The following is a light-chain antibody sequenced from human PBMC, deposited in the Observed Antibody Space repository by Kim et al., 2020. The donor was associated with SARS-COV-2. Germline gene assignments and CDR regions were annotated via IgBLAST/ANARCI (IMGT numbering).Light chain of an antibody. CDR3: QQIYIRPTT. Sequence: DIQMTQSPSSLSASLGDRVSITCRPSQTISTNLNWYHQKPGKAPKFLIYTATILQAGVPSRFSGSGSGTNFTLNINGLQPEDVGTYYCQQIYIRPTTFGQGTKLEI. J-gene: IGKJ2*01. V-gene: IGKV1-39*01. CDR2: TAT. CDR1: QTISTN.